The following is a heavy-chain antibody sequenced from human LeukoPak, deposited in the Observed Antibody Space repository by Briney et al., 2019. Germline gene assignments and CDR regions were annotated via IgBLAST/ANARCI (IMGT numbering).Heavy chain of an antibody. CDR1: GYSISSGYY. V-gene: IGHV4-38-2*02. D-gene: IGHD6-13*01. Sequence: SETLSLTCTVSGYSISSGYYWGWIRQPPGKGLEWIGSIYHSGSTYYNPSLKSRVTISVDTSKNQFSLKLSSVTAADTAVYYCARVVRSSSWGIVDYWGQGTLVTVSS. CDR3: ARVVRSSSWGIVDY. J-gene: IGHJ4*02. CDR2: IYHSGST.